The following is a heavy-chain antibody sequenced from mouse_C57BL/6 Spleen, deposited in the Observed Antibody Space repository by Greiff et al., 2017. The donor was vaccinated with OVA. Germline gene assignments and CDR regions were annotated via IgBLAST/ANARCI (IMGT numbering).Heavy chain of an antibody. CDR2: INPNNGGT. CDR1: GYTFTDYY. V-gene: IGHV1-26*01. D-gene: IGHD3-2*02. CDR3: AREGAQATAWFAY. J-gene: IGHJ3*01. Sequence: VQLQQSGPELVKPGASVKISCKASGYTFTDYYMNWVKQSHGKSLEWIGDINPNNGGTSYNQKFKGKATLTVDKSSSTAYMELHSLTSEDSAVYYGAREGAQATAWFAYWGQGTLVTVSA.